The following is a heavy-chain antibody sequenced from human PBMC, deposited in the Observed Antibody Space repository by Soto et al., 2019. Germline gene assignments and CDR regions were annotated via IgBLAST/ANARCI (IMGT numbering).Heavy chain of an antibody. Sequence: SVKVSCKASGGTFSSYTISWVRQAPGQGLEWMGRIIPFHGIANYAQKLQGRVTITTDTSTSTAYMELRSLRSDDTAVYYCARDSVRFLEWLLRSYFDYWGQGTLVTVSS. CDR1: GGTFSSYT. J-gene: IGHJ4*02. D-gene: IGHD3-3*01. CDR3: ARDSVRFLEWLLRSYFDY. CDR2: IIPFHGIA. V-gene: IGHV1-69*04.